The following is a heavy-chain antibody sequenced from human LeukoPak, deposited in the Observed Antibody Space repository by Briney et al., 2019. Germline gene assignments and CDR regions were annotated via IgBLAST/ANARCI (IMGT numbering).Heavy chain of an antibody. D-gene: IGHD6-6*01. CDR1: GGSIGSYY. CDR3: ARNIVTRPYYHGLDV. V-gene: IGHV4-59*08. CDR2: IYYSGNT. J-gene: IGHJ6*02. Sequence: SETLSLTCTVSGGSIGSYYWSWIRQPPGKGLEWIGYIYYSGNTNYNPSLKSRVTISVDTSKNQFSLKLTSVTASDTGLYYCARNIVTRPYYHGLDVWGQGTTVTVSS.